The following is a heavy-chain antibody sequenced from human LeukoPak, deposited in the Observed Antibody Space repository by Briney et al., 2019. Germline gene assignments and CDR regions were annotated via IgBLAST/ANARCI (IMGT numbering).Heavy chain of an antibody. D-gene: IGHD4-17*01. Sequence: PGGPLRLSSAAAGFTFSSHAMSWVRQAPGEGLEWVSAISGDTSSTYHAASVKGRFTISRDNSRNTVYLQMNSLRAEDTAVYYCATLQLYGDYPGVFENWGQGTLVTVSS. J-gene: IGHJ4*02. CDR1: GFTFSSHA. V-gene: IGHV3-23*01. CDR2: ISGDTSST. CDR3: ATLQLYGDYPGVFEN.